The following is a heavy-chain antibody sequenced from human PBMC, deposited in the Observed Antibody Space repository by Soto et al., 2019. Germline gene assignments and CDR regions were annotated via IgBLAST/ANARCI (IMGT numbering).Heavy chain of an antibody. CDR3: AREDDGGDSLDV. D-gene: IGHD2-21*02. CDR2: IHHSGSI. V-gene: IGHV4-30-4*08. CDR1: WASISSDYYH. Sequence: QVQLQQSGPGLVKPSQTLSLTCTVSWASISSDYYHWTWIRQSPGKGLEWIGYIHHSGSILYNPALKRRVTISVDTSKNQFSLHLTSVTAADTDVYCCAREDDGGDSLDVWGQGTTVTVSS. J-gene: IGHJ6*02.